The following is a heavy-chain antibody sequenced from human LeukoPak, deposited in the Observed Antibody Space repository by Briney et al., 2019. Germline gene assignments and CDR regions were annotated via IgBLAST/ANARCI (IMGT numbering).Heavy chain of an antibody. CDR3: ARDVRGSHDY. D-gene: IGHD1-26*01. Sequence: SQTLCLTCTVSGGSISSGSYYWSWIRQPAGKGLEWIGRIYTSGSTNYNPSLKSRVTISVDTSKNQFSLKLSSVTAADTAVYYCARDVRGSHDYWGQGTLVTVSS. J-gene: IGHJ4*02. CDR2: IYTSGST. CDR1: GGSISSGSYY. V-gene: IGHV4-61*02.